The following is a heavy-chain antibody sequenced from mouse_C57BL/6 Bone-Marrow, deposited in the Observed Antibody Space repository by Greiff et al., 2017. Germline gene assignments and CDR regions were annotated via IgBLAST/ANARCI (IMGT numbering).Heavy chain of an antibody. V-gene: IGHV1-19*01. CDR3: ARRGYAMDY. CDR1: GYTFTDYY. J-gene: IGHJ4*01. Sequence: EVQGVESGPVLVKPGASVKMSCKASGYTFTDYYMNWVKQSHGKSLEWIGVINPYNGGTSYNQKFKGKATLTVDKSSSTAYMELNSLTSEDSAVYYCARRGYAMDYWGQGTSVTVSS. CDR2: INPYNGGT.